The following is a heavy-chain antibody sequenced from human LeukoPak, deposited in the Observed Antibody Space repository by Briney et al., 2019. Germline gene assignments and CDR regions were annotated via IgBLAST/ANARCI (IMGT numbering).Heavy chain of an antibody. CDR1: GFTLSSYD. D-gene: IGHD3-10*01. CDR2: ISYDGSNK. CDR3: ARDLSASRGYFDY. V-gene: IGHV3-30*03. Sequence: GGSLRLSCAASGFTLSSYDMHWVRQAPGKGLEWVAVISYDGSNKYYAASVKGRFTISRDNSKNTLYLQMNSLRAEDTAVYYCARDLSASRGYFDYWGQGTLVTVSS. J-gene: IGHJ4*02.